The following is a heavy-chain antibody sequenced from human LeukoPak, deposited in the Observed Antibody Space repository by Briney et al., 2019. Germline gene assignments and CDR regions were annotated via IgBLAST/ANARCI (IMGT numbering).Heavy chain of an antibody. CDR3: ARDKEQQQIYDY. Sequence: ASVKVSCKASGYTFSGYYMHWVRQAPGQGLEWMGWINPDSGGTNYAQKFQGRVTMTRDTPISTAYMELSRLRSDDTAVYYCARDKEQQQIYDYWGQGTLVTVSS. CDR1: GYTFSGYY. D-gene: IGHD6-13*01. CDR2: INPDSGGT. J-gene: IGHJ4*02. V-gene: IGHV1-2*02.